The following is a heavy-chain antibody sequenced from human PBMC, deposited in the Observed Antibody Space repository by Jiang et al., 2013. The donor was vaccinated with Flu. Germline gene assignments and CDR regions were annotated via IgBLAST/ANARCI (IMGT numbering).Heavy chain of an antibody. D-gene: IGHD3-9*01. CDR2: ISGSSNTI. CDR3: ARVLTISVSVDI. Sequence: VQLVESGGGLVQPGGSLRLSCAASGFTLSSYSMNWVRQAPGKGLEWVSYISGSSNTIYYADSVKGRFTISRDNAKNSLYLQMNSLRAEDTAVYYCARVLTISVSVDIWGQGTMVTVSS. J-gene: IGHJ3*02. CDR1: GFTLSSYS. V-gene: IGHV3-48*01.